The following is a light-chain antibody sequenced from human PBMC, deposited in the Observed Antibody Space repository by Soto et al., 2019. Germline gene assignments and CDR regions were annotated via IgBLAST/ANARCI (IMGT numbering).Light chain of an antibody. CDR3: QQAASFPFT. J-gene: IGKJ3*01. Sequence: DIQLTQSPASVSAAVEDRINISCRASQPIKTWLAWYQQKPGKGPKLLIYTASTLETGVPSRFSDSGSGTDFTLTISSLQPEDAAIYSCQQAASFPFTFGPGAKV. CDR1: QPIKTW. V-gene: IGKV1-12*02. CDR2: TAS.